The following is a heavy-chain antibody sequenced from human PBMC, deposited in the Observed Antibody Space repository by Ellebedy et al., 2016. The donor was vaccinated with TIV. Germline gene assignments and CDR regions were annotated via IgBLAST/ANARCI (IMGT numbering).Heavy chain of an antibody. J-gene: IGHJ4*02. CDR3: ARDGTTYSSNWYGDY. CDR2: IIPIVGIA. V-gene: IGHV1-69*10. CDR1: GGTFSSNA. D-gene: IGHD6-13*01. Sequence: AASVKVSCKASGGTFSSNAISWVRQAPGQGLEWMGGIIPIVGIANYAQKFQGRVTIIADKSTSTAYMELSSLRSEDTAVYYCARDGTTYSSNWYGDYWGQGTLVTVSS.